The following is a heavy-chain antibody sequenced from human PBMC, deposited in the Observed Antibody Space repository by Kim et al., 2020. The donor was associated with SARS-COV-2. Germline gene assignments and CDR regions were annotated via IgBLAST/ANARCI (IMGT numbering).Heavy chain of an antibody. Sequence: GGSTSCADSWKGRFTSARDNGRNTLYLQMNSLRAEDTALYYCATSHGMDVWGQGTTVTVSS. V-gene: IGHV3-23*01. CDR2: GGST. CDR3: ATSHGMDV. J-gene: IGHJ6*02.